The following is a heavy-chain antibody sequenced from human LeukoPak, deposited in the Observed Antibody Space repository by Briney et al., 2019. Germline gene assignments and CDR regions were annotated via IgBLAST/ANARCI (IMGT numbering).Heavy chain of an antibody. CDR3: TRGDRSYLPYYFDY. D-gene: IGHD3-16*02. Sequence: GGSLRLSCTASGFTFGDYAMSWFRQALGKGLEWVGFIRSKAYGGTTEYAASVKGRFTISRDDSKSIAYLQMNSLKTEDTAVYYCTRGDRSYLPYYFDYWGQGTLVTVSS. CDR1: GFTFGDYA. CDR2: IRSKAYGGTT. J-gene: IGHJ4*02. V-gene: IGHV3-49*03.